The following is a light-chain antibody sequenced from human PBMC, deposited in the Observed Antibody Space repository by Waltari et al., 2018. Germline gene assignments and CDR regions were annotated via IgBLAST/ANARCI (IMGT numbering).Light chain of an antibody. V-gene: IGLV2-23*02. CDR3: CSYAGSAISM. Sequence: QSALTQTASVSGSPGQAITISCSGTTCDIGKYNLVPWYQQHPGKAPTLIIYDVNKRPSGVSNRFSGSKSGNTAFLTISGLQSADEADYYCCSYAGSAISMFGGGTKVTVL. CDR2: DVN. J-gene: IGLJ3*02. CDR1: TCDIGKYNL.